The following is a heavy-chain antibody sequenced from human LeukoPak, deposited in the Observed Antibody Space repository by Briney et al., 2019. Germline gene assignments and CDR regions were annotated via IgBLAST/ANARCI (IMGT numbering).Heavy chain of an antibody. Sequence: ASVKVSCKASGYTFTCYYMHWVRQAPGQGLERMGWINPNSGGTNYAQKFQGRVTMTRDTSISTAYMELSRLRPDDTAVYYCARVERFGATVDYWGQGTLVTVSS. CDR3: ARVERFGATVDY. J-gene: IGHJ4*02. CDR1: GYTFTCYY. V-gene: IGHV1-2*02. D-gene: IGHD1-26*01. CDR2: INPNSGGT.